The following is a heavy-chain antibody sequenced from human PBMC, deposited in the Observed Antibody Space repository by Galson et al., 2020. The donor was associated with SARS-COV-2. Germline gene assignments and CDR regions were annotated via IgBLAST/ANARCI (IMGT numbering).Heavy chain of an antibody. CDR2: IYYTGST. D-gene: IGHD3-10*01. CDR3: ARAPGRGSGSGSYYFDY. V-gene: IGHV4-61*01. Sequence: SETLSLTCTVSGGSVSSGIYYWSWIRQPPGKGLEWIGYIYYTGSTNYNPSLKSRVTISVDTSKNQFSLKLSSVTAADTAVYYCARAPGRGSGSGSYYFDYWGQGTLVTVSS. CDR1: GGSVSSGIYY. J-gene: IGHJ4*02.